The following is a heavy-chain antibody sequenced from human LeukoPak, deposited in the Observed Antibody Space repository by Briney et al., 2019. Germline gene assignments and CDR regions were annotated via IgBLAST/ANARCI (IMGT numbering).Heavy chain of an antibody. D-gene: IGHD4-17*01. V-gene: IGHV3-53*01. CDR3: ARERDYGDTWYFDY. CDR2: IYSGGST. Sequence: PGGSLRLSCAASGFTVSSNYMSWVRQAPGKGLEWVSVIYSGGSTYYADPVKGRFTISRDNSKNTLYLQMNSLRAEDTAVYYCARERDYGDTWYFDYWGQGTLVTVSS. J-gene: IGHJ4*02. CDR1: GFTVSSNY.